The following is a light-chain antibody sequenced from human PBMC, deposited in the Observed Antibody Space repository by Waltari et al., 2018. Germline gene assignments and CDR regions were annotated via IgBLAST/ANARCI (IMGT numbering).Light chain of an antibody. Sequence: EIVLTQSPGTLSLSPGERATLSCRASQSVSGSYLAWYQQKPGQAPRLLIYGASNRATGIPDRISGSGSGTDFTLTISRLESEDFAVYYCQQYGSSPETFGQGTKVEVK. V-gene: IGKV3-20*01. J-gene: IGKJ1*01. CDR1: QSVSGSY. CDR2: GAS. CDR3: QQYGSSPET.